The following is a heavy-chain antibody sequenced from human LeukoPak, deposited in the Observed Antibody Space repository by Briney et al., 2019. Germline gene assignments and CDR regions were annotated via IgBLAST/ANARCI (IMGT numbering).Heavy chain of an antibody. V-gene: IGHV4-34*01. CDR2: INHSGST. D-gene: IGHD3-10*01. Sequence: SETLSLTCAVYGGSFSGYYWSGIRQPRGKGLEWIGEINHSGSTNYNPSLKSRVTISEDTSKNQFSLKLSSVTAADTAVYYCARAPFRGVTQYYYYYYGMDVWGQGTTVTVPS. CDR1: GGSFSGYY. J-gene: IGHJ6*02. CDR3: ARAPFRGVTQYYYYYYGMDV.